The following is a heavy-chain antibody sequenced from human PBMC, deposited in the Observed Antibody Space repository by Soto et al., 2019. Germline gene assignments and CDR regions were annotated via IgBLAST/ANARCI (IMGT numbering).Heavy chain of an antibody. Sequence: ASVKVSCKASGGTFSSYAISWVRQAPGQGLEWMGGIILIFGTANYAQKFQGRVTITADESTSTVYMQLSSLRSEDTAVYYCAKDGYSWNDGWFDPWGQGTLVTVSS. CDR3: AKDGYSWNDGWFDP. CDR2: IILIFGTA. D-gene: IGHD1-1*01. J-gene: IGHJ5*02. V-gene: IGHV1-69*13. CDR1: GGTFSSYA.